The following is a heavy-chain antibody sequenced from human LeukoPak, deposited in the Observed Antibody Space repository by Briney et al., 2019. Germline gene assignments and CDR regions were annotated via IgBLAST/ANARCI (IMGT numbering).Heavy chain of an antibody. CDR1: RFTLSSYG. CDR3: AIIGAAGGTTSAKKFDD. Sequence: QLGGSLRLSCAASRFTLSSYGIHWVRQAPGKGLQWVAAISDDGGNKYYSDSMKGRFTISRDNSQNLVYLQMNSLRIEDTAMYYCAIIGAAGGTTSAKKFDDWGQGTLVTVSS. CDR2: ISDDGGNK. J-gene: IGHJ4*02. V-gene: IGHV3-30*03. D-gene: IGHD1-14*01.